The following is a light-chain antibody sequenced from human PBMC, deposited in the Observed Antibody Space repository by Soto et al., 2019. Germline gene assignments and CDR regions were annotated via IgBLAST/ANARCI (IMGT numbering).Light chain of an antibody. CDR2: GAS. Sequence: IVLTQSPGTLSLSPGERATLSCRASQSVSSSYLAWYQQKPGQAPRLLIYGASRRATGIPDRFSGGRSGTDFTLTISRLEPEDFAVYYCQQYGGSPPYTFGQGTKLEIK. V-gene: IGKV3-20*01. CDR1: QSVSSSY. J-gene: IGKJ2*01. CDR3: QQYGGSPPYT.